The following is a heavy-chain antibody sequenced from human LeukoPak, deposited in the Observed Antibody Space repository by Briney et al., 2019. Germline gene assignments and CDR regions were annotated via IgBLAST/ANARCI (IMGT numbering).Heavy chain of an antibody. CDR2: ISYDGSNK. CDR3: AKDQGAAEWLFYYGMDV. J-gene: IGHJ6*02. Sequence: GGSLRLSCAASGFTFSSYGMHWVRQAPGKGLEWVAVISYDGSNKYYADSVKGRFTISRDNSKNTLYLQMNSLRAEDTAVYYCAKDQGAAEWLFYYGMDVWGQGTTVTVSS. V-gene: IGHV3-30*18. CDR1: GFTFSSYG. D-gene: IGHD3-3*01.